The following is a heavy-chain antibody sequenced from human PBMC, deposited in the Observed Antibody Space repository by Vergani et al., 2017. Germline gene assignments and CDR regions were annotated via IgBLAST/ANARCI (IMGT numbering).Heavy chain of an antibody. Sequence: QVQLQESGPGLVKPSETLSLTCTVPGGSLSSYYWSWIRQPPGKGLEWIGYIYYSGSTNYNPSLKSRVTISVDTSKNQFSLKLSSGTAADTAVYYCARVVHIAAAVYFDYWGQGTLVTVSS. CDR2: IYYSGST. CDR1: GGSLSSYY. V-gene: IGHV4-59*12. J-gene: IGHJ4*02. D-gene: IGHD6-13*01. CDR3: ARVVHIAAAVYFDY.